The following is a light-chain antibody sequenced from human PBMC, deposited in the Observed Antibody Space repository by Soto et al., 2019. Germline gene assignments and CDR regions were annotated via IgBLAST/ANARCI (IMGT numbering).Light chain of an antibody. CDR2: AAS. J-gene: IGKJ5*01. Sequence: DIQMTQSPSTLSASVGDRVTIPCRASQSISTWLAWYQQKPGKAPKRLIYAASSLQSGVPSRFSGSGSGTEFTLTISSLQPEEFATYYCLQYNSYPFTFGQGTRLEIK. V-gene: IGKV1-5*01. CDR1: QSISTW. CDR3: LQYNSYPFT.